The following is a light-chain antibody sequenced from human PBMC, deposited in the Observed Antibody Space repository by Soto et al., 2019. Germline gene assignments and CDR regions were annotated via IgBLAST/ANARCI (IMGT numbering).Light chain of an antibody. CDR2: YDS. CDR1: NIGSKS. CDR3: QVWDSSSAVV. V-gene: IGLV3-21*04. Sequence: SYELTQPHSVSVAPGKKARITCGGNNIGSKSVHWYQQKPGQAPVLVIYYDSDRPSGIPERFSGSNSGNTATLTISRVEAGDEADYYCQVWDSSSAVVFGGGTKVTVL. J-gene: IGLJ2*01.